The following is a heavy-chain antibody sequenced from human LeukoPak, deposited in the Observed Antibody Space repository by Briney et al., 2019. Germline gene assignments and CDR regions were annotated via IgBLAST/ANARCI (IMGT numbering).Heavy chain of an antibody. CDR1: GYTFTSYA. CDR3: ARLGLKSPRGFDY. Sequence: ASVKVSCKASGYTFTSYAMYWVRQAPGQRLEWMGWINAGNGNTKYSQKFQGRVTITRDTSASTAYMELSSLRSEDTAVYYCARLGLKSPRGFDYWGQGTLVTVSS. D-gene: IGHD3-10*01. CDR2: INAGNGNT. J-gene: IGHJ4*02. V-gene: IGHV1-3*01.